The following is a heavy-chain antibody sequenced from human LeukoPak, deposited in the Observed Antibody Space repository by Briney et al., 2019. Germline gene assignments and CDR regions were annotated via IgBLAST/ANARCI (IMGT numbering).Heavy chain of an antibody. CDR1: GFTLRSYW. D-gene: IGHD6-19*01. V-gene: IGHV3-21*01. Sequence: GGSLRLSCAASGFTLRSYWMHWVRHAPGKGLEWVSSISRTSSLILYADSLKGRFTISRDNAKNSLYLQMDSLRAEDTAVYYCARYNSGWNDYWGQGTLVTVSS. J-gene: IGHJ4*02. CDR2: ISRTSSLI. CDR3: ARYNSGWNDY.